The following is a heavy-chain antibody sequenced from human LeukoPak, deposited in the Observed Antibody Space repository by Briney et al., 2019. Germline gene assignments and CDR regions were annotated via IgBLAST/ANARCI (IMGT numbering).Heavy chain of an antibody. CDR3: ARGRERYCSSTSCYRRYYYYYMDV. V-gene: IGHV3-53*01. J-gene: IGHJ6*03. Sequence: TGGSLRLSCAASGFTVSSNYMSWVRQAPGKGLEWVSVIYSGGSTYYADSVKGRFTISRDNSKNTLYLQMNSLRAEDTAVYYCARGRERYCSSTSCYRRYYYYYMDVWGKGTTVTVSS. D-gene: IGHD2-2*01. CDR2: IYSGGST. CDR1: GFTVSSNY.